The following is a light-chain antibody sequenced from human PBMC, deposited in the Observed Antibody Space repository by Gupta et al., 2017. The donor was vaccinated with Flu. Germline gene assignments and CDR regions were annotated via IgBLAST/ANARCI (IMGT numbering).Light chain of an antibody. CDR3: QTWGTGIQGV. CDR2: LNSDGRH. Sequence: QLVLTQSPSASASLGASVKLTCTLSSGHSSYAIAWHQQQPEKGPRYLMKLNSDGRHSKGDGIPDRFSGSSSGAERYLTXSXLQSEDXADYYCQTWGTGIQGVFGGGTKLTVL. CDR1: SGHSSYA. V-gene: IGLV4-69*01. J-gene: IGLJ3*02.